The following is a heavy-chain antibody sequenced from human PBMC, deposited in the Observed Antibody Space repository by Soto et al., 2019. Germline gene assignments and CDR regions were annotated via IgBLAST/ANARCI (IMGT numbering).Heavy chain of an antibody. Sequence: LGESLKISCEVSGYIFSNYWIGWVRQMPGKGLEWMAIVFPGNSDTIYSPSFRGQVTISADKSISTAYLQWNSLQASDTAIYYCARHNVYAMDVWGQGTTVTVSS. CDR2: VFPGNSDT. J-gene: IGHJ6*02. V-gene: IGHV5-51*01. CDR3: ARHNVYAMDV. CDR1: GYIFSNYW.